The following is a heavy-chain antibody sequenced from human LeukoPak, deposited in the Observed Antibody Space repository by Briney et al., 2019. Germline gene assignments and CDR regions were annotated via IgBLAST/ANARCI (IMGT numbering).Heavy chain of an antibody. CDR3: AKEWLWFGESGIDY. D-gene: IGHD3-10*01. V-gene: IGHV3-23*01. CDR2: ISGSGGST. CDR1: GFTFSSYA. Sequence: GGSLRLSCAASGFTFSSYAMSWVRQAPGKGLEWVSAISGSGGSTYYADSVKGRFTISRDNSKSTLYLQMNSLRAEDTAVYYCAKEWLWFGESGIDYWGQGTLVTVSS. J-gene: IGHJ4*02.